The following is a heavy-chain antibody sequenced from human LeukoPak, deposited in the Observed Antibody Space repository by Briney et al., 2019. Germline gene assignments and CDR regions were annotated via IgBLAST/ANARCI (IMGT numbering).Heavy chain of an antibody. V-gene: IGHV3-74*01. CDR1: GFTFSSYW. Sequence: PGGSLRLSCAASGFTFSSYWMHWVRQAPGKGLVWVSRINSDGSSTSYADSVKGRFTISRDNAKNTLYLQMNSLRAEDTAVYYCARAGVANWGYTDYYYYMDVWGKGTTVTVSS. J-gene: IGHJ6*03. CDR2: INSDGSST. CDR3: ARAGVANWGYTDYYYYMDV. D-gene: IGHD7-27*01.